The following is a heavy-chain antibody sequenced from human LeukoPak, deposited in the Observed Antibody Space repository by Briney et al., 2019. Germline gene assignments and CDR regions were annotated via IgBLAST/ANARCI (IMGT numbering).Heavy chain of an antibody. D-gene: IGHD5-12*01. CDR1: GFTFDVYA. V-gene: IGHV3-43*02. CDR2: ISGDGGST. Sequence: SGGSLRLSCAASGFTFDVYAMHWVRQAPGKGLEWVSLISGDGGSTYYAGSVKGRFTISRDNSKNSLYLQMNSLRTEDTALYYCAKDNRGSLDYWGQGTLVTVSS. CDR3: AKDNRGSLDY. J-gene: IGHJ4*02.